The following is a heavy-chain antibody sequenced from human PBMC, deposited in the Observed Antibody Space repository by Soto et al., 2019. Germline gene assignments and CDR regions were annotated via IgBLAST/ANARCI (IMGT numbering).Heavy chain of an antibody. CDR3: ARDRGSTHYYDSSGFSRGMDV. CDR1: GYTFTGYF. CDR2: INPNSGGT. J-gene: IGHJ6*02. D-gene: IGHD3-22*01. Sequence: ASVKVSCKASGYTFTGYFMHWVRQAPGQGLEWMGWINPNSGGTNYAQKFQGWVTMTRDTSISTAYMELSRLGYDDTAVYYCARDRGSTHYYDSSGFSRGMDVWGQGTTVTVSS. V-gene: IGHV1-2*04.